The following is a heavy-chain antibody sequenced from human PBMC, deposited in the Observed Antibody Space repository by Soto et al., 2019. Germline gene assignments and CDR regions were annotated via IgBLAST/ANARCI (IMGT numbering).Heavy chain of an antibody. J-gene: IGHJ4*02. D-gene: IGHD3-22*01. CDR3: ARRGYYDSSGYYYLDY. Sequence: SETICVTRSVAERKSVGRDDYWTRKKQPPEKGLEWIGSIYHSGSTYYNQSLESRVTISVDTSKNKFYLKLSSVTAADTAVYYCARRGYYDSSGYYYLDYWGQGTLVTVSS. CDR1: ERKSVGRDDY. CDR2: IYHSGST. V-gene: IGHV4-38-2*02.